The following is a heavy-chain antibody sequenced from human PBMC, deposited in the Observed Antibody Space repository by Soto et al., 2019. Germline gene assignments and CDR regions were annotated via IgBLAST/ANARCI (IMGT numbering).Heavy chain of an antibody. V-gene: IGHV1-69*01. CDR3: ARDECSSTSCYGSGHYYYGMDV. CDR2: IIPIFGTA. CDR1: GGTFSSYA. D-gene: IGHD2-2*01. J-gene: IGHJ6*02. Sequence: QVQLVQSGAEVKKPGSSVKVSCKASGGTFSSYAISWVRQAPGQGLEWMGGIIPIFGTANYAQKFQGRVTITADESTSTAYMELSSPRSEDTAVYYCARDECSSTSCYGSGHYYYGMDVWGQGTTVTVSS.